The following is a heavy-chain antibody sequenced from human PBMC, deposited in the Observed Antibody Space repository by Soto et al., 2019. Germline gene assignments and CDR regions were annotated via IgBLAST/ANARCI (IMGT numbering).Heavy chain of an antibody. V-gene: IGHV3-13*05. CDR1: GFTFRNYD. J-gene: IGHJ6*02. CDR3: ARTDRDFYGLDV. Sequence: EVQLVESGGGLVQPGGSLRLSCEASGFTFRNYDMHWVRQGTGNGLEWVSGISAAGDPDYADSVEGRFTISRENAQNSFFLQMNSLRVGDTAGYYCARTDRDFYGLDVWGQGTTVIASS. CDR2: ISAAGDP.